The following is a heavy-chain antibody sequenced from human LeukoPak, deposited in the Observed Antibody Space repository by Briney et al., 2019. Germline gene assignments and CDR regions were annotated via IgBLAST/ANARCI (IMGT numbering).Heavy chain of an antibody. J-gene: IGHJ4*01. Sequence: GGSLRLSCAASGFTLSSYGMHWVSQAPGRGLEWVAVISFDGSNTYYADSVKGRFTISRDNSKNTLYLQMNSLRAEDTAVYYCAKDPASNYYASGSYYPYWGQGALVTVSS. CDR2: ISFDGSNT. D-gene: IGHD3-10*01. CDR3: AKDPASNYYASGSYYPY. CDR1: GFTLSSYG. V-gene: IGHV3-30*18.